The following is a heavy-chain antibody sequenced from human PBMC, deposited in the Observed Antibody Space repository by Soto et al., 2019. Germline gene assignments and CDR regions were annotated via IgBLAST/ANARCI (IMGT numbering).Heavy chain of an antibody. CDR3: LVTTSAFDI. J-gene: IGHJ3*02. CDR2: IKQGGIEK. D-gene: IGHD4-17*01. Sequence: EVQLVESGGDLAQPGGSLRLSCADSGFTLSNFWVNWVRQAPGKGLEWVANIKQGGIEKNYVDSVKGRFTISRDDTKNSLFLQMNNLRAEDTAVYYCLVTTSAFDIWGRGTTVTVSS. CDR1: GFTLSNFW. V-gene: IGHV3-7*01.